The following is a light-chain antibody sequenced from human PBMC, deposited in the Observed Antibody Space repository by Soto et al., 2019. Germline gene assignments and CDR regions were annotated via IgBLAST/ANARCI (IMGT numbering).Light chain of an antibody. J-gene: IGKJ1*01. V-gene: IGKV3-20*01. CDR3: HQYGSSPRT. CDR2: GAS. CDR1: QTVSSSS. Sequence: DIVLTQSPGTLSLSPGERATLSCRASQTVSSSSLAWYQQKPGQAPRLLIFGASTRAAGFPVRFSGSGSGTDFTLTISSLEPEDFAVYYCHQYGSSPRTFGQRTKVEIK.